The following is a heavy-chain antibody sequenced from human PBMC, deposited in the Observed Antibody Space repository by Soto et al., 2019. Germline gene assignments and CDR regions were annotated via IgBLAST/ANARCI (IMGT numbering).Heavy chain of an antibody. CDR2: ISAYNGNT. CDR1: GYTFTSYG. V-gene: IGHV1-18*01. D-gene: IGHD1-26*01. J-gene: IGHJ3*02. Sequence: QVQLVQSGAEVKKPGASVKVSCKASGYTFTSYGISWGRQAPGQGLEWMGWISAYNGNTNYAQKLEGRVTMTTDTSTSTAYMELRSLRSDDTAVYYCASDTSRIVEAPRVVAFDIWGQGTMVTVSS. CDR3: ASDTSRIVEAPRVVAFDI.